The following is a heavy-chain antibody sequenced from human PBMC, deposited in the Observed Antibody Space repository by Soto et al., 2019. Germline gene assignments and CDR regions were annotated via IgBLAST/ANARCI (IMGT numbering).Heavy chain of an antibody. V-gene: IGHV3-23*01. Sequence: EVQLLESGGNLVQPGGSLTLSCAASGFTFSTYAMSWVRQAPGKGLEWVSTISAGGGTTYYADSVKGRFTISRDNSKNTLYLQMNSLRAEDTAVYYRAKDFPEGGYFDYWGQGTLVTVSS. D-gene: IGHD1-26*01. CDR1: GFTFSTYA. CDR3: AKDFPEGGYFDY. J-gene: IGHJ4*02. CDR2: ISAGGGTT.